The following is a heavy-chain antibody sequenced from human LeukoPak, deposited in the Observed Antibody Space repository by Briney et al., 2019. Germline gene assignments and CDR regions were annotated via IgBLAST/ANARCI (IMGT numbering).Heavy chain of an antibody. CDR3: ARGLKFDP. V-gene: IGHV4-34*01. CDR1: GGSFSGYY. Sequence: SDTLSLTCAVYGGSFSGYYWSWIRQPPGKGLEWIGEINHSGSTNYNPSLKSRVTISVDTSKNQFSLKLSSVTAADTAVYYCARGLKFDPWGQGTLVTVSS. J-gene: IGHJ5*02. CDR2: INHSGST.